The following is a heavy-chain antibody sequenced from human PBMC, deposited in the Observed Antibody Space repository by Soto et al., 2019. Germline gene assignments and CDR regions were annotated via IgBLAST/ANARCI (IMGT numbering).Heavy chain of an antibody. CDR2: IRSKANSYAT. D-gene: IGHD4-17*01. J-gene: IGHJ4*02. CDR1: GFTFSGSA. Sequence: EVQLVESGGGLVQPGGSLKLSCAASGFTFSGSAMHWVRQASGKGLEWVGRIRSKANSYATADAASVKGRFTISRDDSKNTAYLQMNSLKTEDTAVYYCTRPLGDYGDTSGFDYWGQGTLVTVSS. CDR3: TRPLGDYGDTSGFDY. V-gene: IGHV3-73*02.